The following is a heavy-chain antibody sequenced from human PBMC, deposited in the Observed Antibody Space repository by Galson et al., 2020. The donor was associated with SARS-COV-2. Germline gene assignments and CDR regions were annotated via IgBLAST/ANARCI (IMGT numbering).Heavy chain of an antibody. Sequence: ASVKVSCKASGYTFTSYGISWVRQAPGQGLEWMGWISAYNGNTNYAQKLQGRVTMTTDTSTSTAYMELRSLRSDDTAVYYCARDSRGFLESGPIAWGQGTLVTVSS. J-gene: IGHJ5*02. CDR2: ISAYNGNT. V-gene: IGHV1-18*01. D-gene: IGHD3-3*01. CDR1: GYTFTSYG. CDR3: ARDSRGFLESGPIA.